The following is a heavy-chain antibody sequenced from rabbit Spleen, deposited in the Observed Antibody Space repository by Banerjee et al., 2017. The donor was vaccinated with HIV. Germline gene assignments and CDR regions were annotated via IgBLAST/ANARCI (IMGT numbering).Heavy chain of an antibody. D-gene: IGHD3-1*01. CDR3: ARDLASVVGWNFNL. CDR2: IDLLFGST. CDR1: GFDFNSYG. J-gene: IGHJ4*01. Sequence: QEQLVESGGGLVQPGGSLKLSCKASGFDFNSYGVSWVRQAPGKGLEWIGYIDLLFGSTYYASWANGRFTISRTSSTTVTLQMTSLTAADTATYFCARDLASVVGWNFNLWGPGTLVTVS. V-gene: IGHV1S39*01.